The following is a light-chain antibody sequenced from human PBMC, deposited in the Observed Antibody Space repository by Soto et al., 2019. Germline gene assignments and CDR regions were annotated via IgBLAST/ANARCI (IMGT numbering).Light chain of an antibody. CDR3: KHYESTPPT. Sequence: DIVMTQSPDSLAVSLGERATINCKSSQSVLYSSNNKNSLAWYQQRPGQPPNLLIYWASTRESGVHDRFSGSWSWTDFTLTITSLQDEDVAVYYRKHYESTPPTIGQGTKLEIK. V-gene: IGKV4-1*01. CDR1: QSVLYSSNNKNS. CDR2: WAS. J-gene: IGKJ2*01.